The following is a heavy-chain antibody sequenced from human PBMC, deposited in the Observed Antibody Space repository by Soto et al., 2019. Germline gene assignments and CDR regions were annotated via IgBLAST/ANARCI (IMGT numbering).Heavy chain of an antibody. CDR1: GGSISSYY. D-gene: IGHD3-3*01. Sequence: SETLSLTCTVSGGSISSYYWSWIRQPPGKGLEWIGYIYYSGSTNYNPSLKSRVTISVDTSKNQFSLKLSSVTAADTAVYYCARDPLSRMEWLRPYYYGMDVWGQGTTDTVSS. CDR3: ARDPLSRMEWLRPYYYGMDV. J-gene: IGHJ6*02. V-gene: IGHV4-59*01. CDR2: IYYSGST.